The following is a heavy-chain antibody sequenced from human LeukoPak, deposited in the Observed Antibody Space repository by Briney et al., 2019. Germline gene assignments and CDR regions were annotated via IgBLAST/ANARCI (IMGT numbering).Heavy chain of an antibody. Sequence: SETLSLTCTVSGGSISSYYWSWIRQPAGKGLEWIGRIYTSGSTNYNPSLKSRVTMSVDTSKNQFSLKLSSVTAADTAVYYCARDPGYSSSSGLFAFDIWGQGTMVTVSS. J-gene: IGHJ3*02. D-gene: IGHD6-6*01. CDR2: IYTSGST. CDR3: ARDPGYSSSSGLFAFDI. V-gene: IGHV4-4*07. CDR1: GGSISSYY.